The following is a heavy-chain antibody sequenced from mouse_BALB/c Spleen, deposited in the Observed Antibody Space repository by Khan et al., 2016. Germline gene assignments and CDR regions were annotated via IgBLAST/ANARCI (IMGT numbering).Heavy chain of an antibody. D-gene: IGHD1-1*01. CDR1: GFTFSSYA. V-gene: IGHV5-6-4*01. J-gene: IGHJ3*01. CDR3: TRDGTVPEFAY. CDR2: ISSGGTYT. Sequence: EVELVESGGGLVKPGGSLKLSCAASGFTFSSYAMSWVRQTPEKRLEWVATISSGGTYTYYPDSVKGRFTISRDTAKNTLYLQMSSLRAEDAAMYYCTRDGTVPEFAYWGQGTLVTVSS.